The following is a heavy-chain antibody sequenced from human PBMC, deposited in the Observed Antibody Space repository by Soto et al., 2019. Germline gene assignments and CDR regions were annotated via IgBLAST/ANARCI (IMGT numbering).Heavy chain of an antibody. Sequence: VGSLRLSGAASGFTFSIFAMSWVRQAPGKGPEWVSGMGGSNDDTYYADSVKGRFTTSRDNSKNPLFLQMNSLRAEDTAVYYCAKDRVNHNSVWDPFGIWRQGSMVTVSS. D-gene: IGHD2-21*01. CDR1: GFTFSIFA. CDR2: MGGSNDDT. CDR3: AKDRVNHNSVWDPFGI. J-gene: IGHJ3*02. V-gene: IGHV3-23*01.